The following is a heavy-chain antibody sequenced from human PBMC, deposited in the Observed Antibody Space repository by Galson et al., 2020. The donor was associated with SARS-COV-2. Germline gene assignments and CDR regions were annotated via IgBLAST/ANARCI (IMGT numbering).Heavy chain of an antibody. CDR1: GFTFDDYA. CDR3: AKDSTAMVMGLLDY. D-gene: IGHD5-18*01. Sequence: SLKISCAASGFTFDDYAMHWVRQAPGKGLEWVSGISWNSGSIGYADSVKGRFTISRDNAKNSLYLQMNSLRAEDMALYYCAKDSTAMVMGLLDYWGQGTLVTVSS. J-gene: IGHJ4*02. CDR2: ISWNSGSI. V-gene: IGHV3-9*03.